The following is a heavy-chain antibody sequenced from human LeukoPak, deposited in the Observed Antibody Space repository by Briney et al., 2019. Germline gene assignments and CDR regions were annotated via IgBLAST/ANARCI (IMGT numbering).Heavy chain of an antibody. CDR2: IYTSGST. CDR1: DDSITMYY. CDR3: ARERGRGYSGYDWGYFDY. Sequence: SETLSLTCSVSDDSITMYYWTWIRQPPGKGLEWIGRIYTSGSTNYNPSLKSRVTISVDTSKNQFSLKLSSVTAADTAVYYCARERGRGYSGYDWGYFDYWGQGTLVTVSS. D-gene: IGHD5-12*01. J-gene: IGHJ4*02. V-gene: IGHV4-4*08.